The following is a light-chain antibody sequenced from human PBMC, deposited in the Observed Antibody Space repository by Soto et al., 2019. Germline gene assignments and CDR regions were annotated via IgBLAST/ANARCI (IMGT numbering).Light chain of an antibody. Sequence: IVLTQSPTTLSLWPGETAVLSCRASQSISSSLSWYQQRPGQAPRLLIYDASNRAPGIPARFSGSGSGTAFTLTISSLEPEDFALYYCQQRSSWITLGQGTRLEIE. CDR3: QQRSSWIT. CDR1: QSISSS. V-gene: IGKV3-11*01. CDR2: DAS. J-gene: IGKJ5*01.